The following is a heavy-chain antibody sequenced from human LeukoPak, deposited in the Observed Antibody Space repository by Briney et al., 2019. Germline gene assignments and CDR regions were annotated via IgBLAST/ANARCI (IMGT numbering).Heavy chain of an antibody. CDR1: GFTFSSYE. CDR3: AKVAKYYYGSETYYFFEH. CDR2: INQDGTEK. Sequence: GGSLRLSCAASGFTFSSYEMNWVRQAPGKGLEWAASINQDGTEKYYVDSVKGRFTISRDNAKNSLYLQMNSLRVEDTAVFYCAKVAKYYYGSETYYFFEHWGQGTPVTASS. D-gene: IGHD3-10*01. V-gene: IGHV3-7*01. J-gene: IGHJ4*02.